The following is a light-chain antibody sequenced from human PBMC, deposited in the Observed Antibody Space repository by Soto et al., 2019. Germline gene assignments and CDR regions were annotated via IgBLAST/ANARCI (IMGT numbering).Light chain of an antibody. CDR2: GAS. V-gene: IGKV3-11*01. Sequence: EIVLIQSPATLSLSPGERATLSCRASQSVTSNLAWYQQNPGQAPRLLIYGASSRATGIPDRFSGSGSGTDFTLTISSLEPEDFAVYYCQQRSNWPRTFGQGTKVDIK. J-gene: IGKJ1*01. CDR1: QSVTSN. CDR3: QQRSNWPRT.